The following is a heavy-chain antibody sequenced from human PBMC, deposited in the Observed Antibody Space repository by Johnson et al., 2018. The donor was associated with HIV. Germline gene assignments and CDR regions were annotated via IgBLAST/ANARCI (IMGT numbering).Heavy chain of an antibody. CDR1: GFTFSSYA. D-gene: IGHD1-26*01. CDR2: ISGSGGTT. CDR3: AAPSLGGATFDAFDI. V-gene: IGHV3-23*01. J-gene: IGHJ3*02. Sequence: EVLLLESGGGLVQPGGSLRLSCAASGFTFSSYAMSWVRQAPGKGLEWVSAISGSGGTTYYADYVKGRFTISRDNSKNTLYLQMNSLRAEDTAVYYCAAPSLGGATFDAFDIWGQGTMVTVSS.